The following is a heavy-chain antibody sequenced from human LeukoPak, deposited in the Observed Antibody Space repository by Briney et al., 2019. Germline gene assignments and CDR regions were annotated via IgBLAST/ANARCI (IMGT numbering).Heavy chain of an antibody. D-gene: IGHD3-10*01. CDR2: IKQDGSEK. Sequence: GGSLRLSCAASGFTFSSYWMNWVRQAPGKGLKWVAKIKQDGSEKYYVDSVKGRFTISRDNAKNSLYLQMNSLRAEDTAVYYCARGDGSDYYGSGSYGFDYWGQGTLVTVSS. CDR1: GFTFSSYW. J-gene: IGHJ4*02. V-gene: IGHV3-7*01. CDR3: ARGDGSDYYGSGSYGFDY.